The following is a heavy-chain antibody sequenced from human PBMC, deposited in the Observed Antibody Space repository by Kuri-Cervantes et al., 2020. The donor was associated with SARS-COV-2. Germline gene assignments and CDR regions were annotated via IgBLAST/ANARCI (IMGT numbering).Heavy chain of an antibody. CDR2: MSWNSNNI. V-gene: IGHV3-9*01. J-gene: IGHJ4*02. CDR3: AKDRAALLGYTFGPDLDY. Sequence: GGSLRLSCVASGFPFDDYAINWVRQTPGKGLEWVSGMSWNSNNIGYADSVKGRFTVSRDNARNSLYLQMNSLRPEDTAFYYCAKDRAALLGYTFGPDLDYWGRGTQVTVSS. CDR1: GFPFDDYA. D-gene: IGHD5-18*01.